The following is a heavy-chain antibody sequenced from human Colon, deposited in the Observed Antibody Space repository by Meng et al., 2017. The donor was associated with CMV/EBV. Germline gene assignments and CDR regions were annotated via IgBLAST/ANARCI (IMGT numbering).Heavy chain of an antibody. Sequence: FPSYHVHWLRQAPGQGLEWVGMINPADGGPTYAQRFQGRVTMTSDTSTSTVYMDLRSPRPDDTALYFCAREYCTTYRCSYNPHWYDPWGQGTLVTVSS. CDR2: INPADGGP. CDR3: AREYCTTYRCSYNPHWYDP. V-gene: IGHV1-46*01. D-gene: IGHD2-8*01. J-gene: IGHJ5*02. CDR1: FPSYH.